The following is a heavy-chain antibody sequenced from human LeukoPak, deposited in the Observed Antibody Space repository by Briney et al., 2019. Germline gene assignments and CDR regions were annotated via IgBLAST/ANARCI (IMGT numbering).Heavy chain of an antibody. Sequence: PGGSLRLSCAASGFTFSSYSMNWVRQAPGKGLGWVSYISSSSSTIYYADSVKGRFTISRDNAKNSLYLQMNSLRAEDTAVYYCARDHFPREQPYYMDVWGKGTTVTVSS. J-gene: IGHJ6*03. CDR3: ARDHFPREQPYYMDV. V-gene: IGHV3-48*01. CDR1: GFTFSSYS. CDR2: ISSSSSTI. D-gene: IGHD6-13*01.